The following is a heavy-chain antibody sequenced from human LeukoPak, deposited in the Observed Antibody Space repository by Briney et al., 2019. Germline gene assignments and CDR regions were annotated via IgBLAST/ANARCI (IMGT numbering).Heavy chain of an antibody. CDR1: GVSFSGYY. CDR3: ARRGQEARTSPFDY. J-gene: IGHJ4*02. Sequence: PSETLSLTCAVYGVSFSGYYWSWIRQPPGKGLEWIGEINHSGSTNYNPSLKSRVTISVDTSKNQFSLKLSSVTAADTAVYYCARRGQEARTSPFDYWGQGTLVTVSS. D-gene: IGHD6-6*01. V-gene: IGHV4-34*01. CDR2: INHSGST.